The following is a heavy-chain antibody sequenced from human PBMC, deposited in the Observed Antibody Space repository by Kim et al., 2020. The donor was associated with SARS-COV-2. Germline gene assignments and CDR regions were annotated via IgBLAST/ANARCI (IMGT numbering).Heavy chain of an antibody. V-gene: IGHV3-48*02. CDR3: ARGDVLTGTYYYGMDV. D-gene: IGHD3-9*01. Sequence: GGSLRLSCAASGFTFSSYSMNWVRQAPGKGLEWVSYISSSSSTIYYADSVKGRFTISRDNAKNSLHLQMDSLRDEDEAVYYCARGDVLTGTYYYGMDVWRQGTTVTVS. CDR2: ISSSSSTI. CDR1: GFTFSSYS. J-gene: IGHJ6*02.